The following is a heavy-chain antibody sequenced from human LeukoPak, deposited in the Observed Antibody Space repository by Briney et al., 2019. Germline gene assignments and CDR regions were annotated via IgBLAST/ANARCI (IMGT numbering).Heavy chain of an antibody. Sequence: SVTLSLTCTVSGGSISSSGYYWGWIRQPPGKGLEWIGSIYYTGSTYYNPSLKSRVTISIDTSKNLFSLRLSSVTAADTAVYYCARNWDDSSGYGFDYWGQGTLVTVSS. V-gene: IGHV4-39*07. CDR2: IYYTGST. D-gene: IGHD3-22*01. CDR1: GGSISSSGYY. J-gene: IGHJ4*02. CDR3: ARNWDDSSGYGFDY.